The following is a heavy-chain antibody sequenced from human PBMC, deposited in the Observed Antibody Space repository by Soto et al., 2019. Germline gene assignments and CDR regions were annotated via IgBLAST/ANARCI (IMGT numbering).Heavy chain of an antibody. Sequence: EVQLVESGGALVKPGGSLRLSCAASGFTFSDAWMSWVRQAPGKGLEWVARIKTNIAGGTTDYASPVKGRFTISRDDSRNTLYLQMNSLKTEDTAVYYCTTARGLGYFEYLGQGTLVTVSS. J-gene: IGHJ4*02. CDR3: TTARGLGYFEY. CDR1: GFTFSDAW. CDR2: IKTNIAGGTT. V-gene: IGHV3-15*02. D-gene: IGHD5-12*01.